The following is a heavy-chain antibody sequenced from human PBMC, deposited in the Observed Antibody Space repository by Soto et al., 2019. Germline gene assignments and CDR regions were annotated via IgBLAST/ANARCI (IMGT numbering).Heavy chain of an antibody. J-gene: IGHJ4*02. CDR2: ISTDKGKT. V-gene: IGHV1-18*01. CDR1: GYTFTSFG. Sequence: VQLVQSGPEVKKPGASVKVSCKTSGYTFTSFGISWVRQAPGQGLEWMGGISTDKGKTNYAQKFQGRVTMTTDTATSAAFMELRSLRSDDTAVYYCATSSPAFDYWGQGTLVTVSS. CDR3: ATSSPAFDY.